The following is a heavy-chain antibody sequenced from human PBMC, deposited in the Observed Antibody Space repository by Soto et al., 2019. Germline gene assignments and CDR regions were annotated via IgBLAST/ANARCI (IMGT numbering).Heavy chain of an antibody. Sequence: QVHLQQWGAGLLKPSETLSLTCAVYGGSFSGYYWSWFRQPPGKGLEWIGEINYSGSTNYNPSLKSRVTISVDTSKSQFSLKLTSVTAADTAVYYCAGQYYDSSLYYFDYWGQGTLVTVSS. J-gene: IGHJ4*02. CDR3: AGQYYDSSLYYFDY. CDR1: GGSFSGYY. V-gene: IGHV4-34*01. D-gene: IGHD3-22*01. CDR2: INYSGST.